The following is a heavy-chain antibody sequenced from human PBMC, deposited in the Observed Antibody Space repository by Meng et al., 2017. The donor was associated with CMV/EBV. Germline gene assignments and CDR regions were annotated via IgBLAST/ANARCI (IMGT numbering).Heavy chain of an antibody. Sequence: GGLLRLSCAASGFTFSNVWMSWVRQAPGKGLEWVGRIDSKTDGGTTDYAAPVKGKFTISRDDSKITLYLQRNSLKTEDTAVYYCTTDCRLWFGELLLFDHWGQGTLVTVSS. J-gene: IGHJ4*02. CDR2: IDSKTDGGTT. CDR1: GFTFSNVW. CDR3: TTDCRLWFGELLLFDH. V-gene: IGHV3-15*04. D-gene: IGHD3-10*01.